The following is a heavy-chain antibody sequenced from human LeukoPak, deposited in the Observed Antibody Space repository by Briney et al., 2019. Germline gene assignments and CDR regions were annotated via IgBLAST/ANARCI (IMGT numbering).Heavy chain of an antibody. V-gene: IGHV3-7*01. CDR2: IKQDGSEK. CDR3: ARALVGITMVRGVIGYFDY. D-gene: IGHD3-10*01. J-gene: IGHJ4*02. Sequence: PGGSLRLSCAASGFTFSSYWMSWVRQAPGKGLEWVANIKQDGSEKYYVDSVKGRFTISRDNAKNSLYLQMNGLRAEDTAVYYCARALVGITMVRGVIGYFDYWGQGTLVTVSS. CDR1: GFTFSSYW.